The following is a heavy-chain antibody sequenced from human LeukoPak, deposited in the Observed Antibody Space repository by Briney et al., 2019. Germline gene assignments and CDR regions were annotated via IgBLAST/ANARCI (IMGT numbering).Heavy chain of an antibody. Sequence: SETLSLTCTVSGGSISSGGYYWSWIRQHPGKGLEWIGYIYYSGSTYYNPSLKSRVTISVDTSKNQFSLKLSFVTAADTAVYYCARDPHDPEWLLAGMDVWGQGTTVTVSS. D-gene: IGHD3-3*01. CDR2: IYYSGST. CDR1: GGSISSGGYY. V-gene: IGHV4-31*03. J-gene: IGHJ6*02. CDR3: ARDPHDPEWLLAGMDV.